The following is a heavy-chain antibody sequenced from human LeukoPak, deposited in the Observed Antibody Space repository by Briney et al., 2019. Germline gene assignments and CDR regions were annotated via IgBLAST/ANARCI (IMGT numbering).Heavy chain of an antibody. V-gene: IGHV3-33*01. D-gene: IGHD2-2*01. J-gene: IGHJ6*02. CDR3: ASAWNMPNYYGMDV. CDR1: GFVFSSYG. CDR2: IWYDGSNR. Sequence: PGGSLRLSCAASGFVFSSYGMHWVRQAPGKGLEWVAVIWYDGSNRYYVDSVKGRFTISRDDSKNMLYLQMNSLRAEDTAVYYCASAWNMPNYYGMDVWGQGTTVAVSS.